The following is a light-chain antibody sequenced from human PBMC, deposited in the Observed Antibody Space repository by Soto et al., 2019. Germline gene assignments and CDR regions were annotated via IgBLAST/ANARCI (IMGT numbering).Light chain of an antibody. CDR1: SSNVGGYNY. V-gene: IGLV2-11*01. CDR2: DVT. CDR3: CSYAGTYIHYV. Sequence: QSALTQPRSVSGSPGQSVTISCTGTSSNVGGYNYVSWYQQHPGKAPKLMISDVTNRPSGVPDRFSGSKSGNTASLTISGLQPEDEADYYCCSYAGTYIHYVFGSGTKVTV. J-gene: IGLJ1*01.